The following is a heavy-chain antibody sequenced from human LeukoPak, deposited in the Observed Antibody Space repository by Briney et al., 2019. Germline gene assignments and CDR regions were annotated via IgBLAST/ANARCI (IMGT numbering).Heavy chain of an antibody. D-gene: IGHD5-18*01. CDR1: GFTFSTYG. CDR3: AQDLYSYGYDYFDY. J-gene: IGHJ4*02. Sequence: PGRSLRLSCAASGFTFSTYGMHWVRQAPGKGLEWVAVISYDGSNKYYADSVKGRFTISRDNSKNTLYLQMNSLGAEDTAVYYCAQDLYSYGYDYFDYWGQGTLVTVS. CDR2: ISYDGSNK. V-gene: IGHV3-30*18.